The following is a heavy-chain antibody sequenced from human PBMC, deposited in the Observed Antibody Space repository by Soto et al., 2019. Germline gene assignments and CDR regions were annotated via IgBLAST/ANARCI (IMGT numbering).Heavy chain of an antibody. V-gene: IGHV1-18*01. Sequence: QVQLVQSGAEVKKPGASVKVSCKASGYTFPSYGISWVRQAPGQGLEWMGWISAYNGNTNYAQQLQGRVTMTTDTSTSTAYMELRSLRSDDTAVYYCARPGIAAAGNLKWYYFDYWGQGTLVTFSS. CDR3: ARPGIAAAGNLKWYYFDY. CDR2: ISAYNGNT. D-gene: IGHD6-13*01. J-gene: IGHJ4*02. CDR1: GYTFPSYG.